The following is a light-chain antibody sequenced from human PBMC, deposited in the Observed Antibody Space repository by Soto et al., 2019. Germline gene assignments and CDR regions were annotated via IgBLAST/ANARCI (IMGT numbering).Light chain of an antibody. CDR2: AAS. J-gene: IGKJ5*01. Sequence: DIQMTQSPSSVSASVGDRVTITCRASQGISSWLAWYQKKPGKAPNLLIYAASSLQSGVPSRFSGSESGTDFTLTISSVQPEDCAIYFCQQANSFPITFGQGTRLEIK. CDR3: QQANSFPIT. V-gene: IGKV1-12*01. CDR1: QGISSW.